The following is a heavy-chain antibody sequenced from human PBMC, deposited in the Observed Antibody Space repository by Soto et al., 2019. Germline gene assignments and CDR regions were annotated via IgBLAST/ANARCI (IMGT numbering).Heavy chain of an antibody. CDR1: GGSVSSGSYY. V-gene: IGHV4-61*01. CDR3: ARVGGGVRDATNWFDP. Sequence: SETLSLTCTVSGGSVSSGSYYWSWIRQPPGKGLEWIGYIYYSGSTNYNPSLKSRVTISVDTSKNQFSLKLSSVTAADTAVYYCARVGGGVRDATNWFDPWGQGTLVTVSS. D-gene: IGHD3-16*01. J-gene: IGHJ5*02. CDR2: IYYSGST.